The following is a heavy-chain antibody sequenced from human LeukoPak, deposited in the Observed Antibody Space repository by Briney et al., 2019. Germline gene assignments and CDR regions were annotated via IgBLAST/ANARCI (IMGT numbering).Heavy chain of an antibody. CDR2: IYYSGST. J-gene: IGHJ6*02. D-gene: IGHD6-19*01. Sequence: SQTLSLTCTVSGGSISSGDYYWSWIRQPPGKGLEWIGYIYYSGSTYYNPSLKSRVTISLDTSKNQFSLKLNSVTAADTAVYYCARRRGAAGLYYYYGMDVWGQGTTVTVSS. CDR3: ARRRGAAGLYYYYGMDV. V-gene: IGHV4-30-4*01. CDR1: GGSISSGDYY.